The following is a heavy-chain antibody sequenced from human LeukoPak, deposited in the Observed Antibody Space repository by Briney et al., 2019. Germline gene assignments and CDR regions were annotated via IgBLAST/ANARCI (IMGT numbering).Heavy chain of an antibody. J-gene: IGHJ3*02. Sequence: GESLKISCKGSGYSFASYWIGWVRQMPGKGLECMGIIYPGDSDTRHSPSFQGQVTISADKSISTAYLQWSSLKASDTAMYYCALSSGYYLRNAFDIWGQGTMVTVSS. CDR1: GYSFASYW. D-gene: IGHD3-22*01. CDR3: ALSSGYYLRNAFDI. V-gene: IGHV5-51*01. CDR2: IYPGDSDT.